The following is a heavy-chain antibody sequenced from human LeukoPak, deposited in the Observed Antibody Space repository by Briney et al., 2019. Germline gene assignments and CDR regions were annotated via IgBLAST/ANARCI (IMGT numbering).Heavy chain of an antibody. CDR1: GYIFTGYY. CDR2: INPNSGGT. V-gene: IGHV1-2*02. J-gene: IGHJ3*02. D-gene: IGHD2-2*01. CDR3: AREDCSTTTCLKAFDI. Sequence: GASVKVSCKASGYIFTGYYMHWVRQAPGQGLEWMGWINPNSGGTSYAQKFQGRVTITRDTSISTAYMELSRLRSDDTAVYYCAREDCSTTTCLKAFDIWGQGTMVTVS.